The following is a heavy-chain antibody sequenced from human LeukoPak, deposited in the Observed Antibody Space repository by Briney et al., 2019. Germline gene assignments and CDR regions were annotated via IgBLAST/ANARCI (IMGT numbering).Heavy chain of an antibody. Sequence: GGSLRLSCAASGFTFSSYEMNWVRQAPGKGLEWVSYISSSGSTIYYADSVKGRFTISRDNAKNSLYLQMNSLRAEDTAVYYCARDWLGSNYFDYWGQGTLVTVSS. D-gene: IGHD6-13*01. CDR1: GFTFSSYE. J-gene: IGHJ4*02. V-gene: IGHV3-48*03. CDR3: ARDWLGSNYFDY. CDR2: ISSSGSTI.